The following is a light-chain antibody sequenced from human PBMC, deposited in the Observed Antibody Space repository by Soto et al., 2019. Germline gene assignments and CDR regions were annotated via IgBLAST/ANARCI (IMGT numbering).Light chain of an antibody. CDR1: SSDVGGYNY. J-gene: IGLJ1*01. CDR3: TSYTTNSTYV. Sequence: QSALTQPASVSGSPGQSITSSCTGTSSDVGGYNYVSWYQHHPGEVPKLIIFEVAKRPSGVSNRFSGSKSGNTASLTISGLQAEDEADYFCTSYTTNSTYVFGSGTKVTVL. V-gene: IGLV2-14*01. CDR2: EVA.